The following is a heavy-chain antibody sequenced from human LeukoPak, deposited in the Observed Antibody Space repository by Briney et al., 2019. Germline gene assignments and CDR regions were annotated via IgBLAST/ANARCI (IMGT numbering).Heavy chain of an antibody. V-gene: IGHV3-7*03. CDR2: INQDGSEK. Sequence: GGSLRLSCAASGFTFTTNWMTWVRQAPGKGLEWVATINQDGSEKYYVDSVKGRFTISRDNAKNSLYLQMNSLRAEDTAVYYCARQREMTTIFTALGYWGQGTLVTVSS. CDR3: ARQREMTTIFTALGY. J-gene: IGHJ4*02. D-gene: IGHD5-24*01. CDR1: GFTFTTNW.